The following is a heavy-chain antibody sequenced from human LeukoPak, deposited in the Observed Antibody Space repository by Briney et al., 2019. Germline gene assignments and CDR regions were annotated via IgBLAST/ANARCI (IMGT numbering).Heavy chain of an antibody. CDR2: ISYNGDTT. Sequence: PGGPLRLSCTASGLTFSHYPMLWVRQAPGKGLEWVAVISYNGDTTQYANSVKGRFTISRDSYRNTLYLEMDSLRYEDTALYYCARDPLRGWGDYSDYWGQGTLVTVSS. D-gene: IGHD3-10*01. J-gene: IGHJ4*02. V-gene: IGHV3-30-3*01. CDR1: GLTFSHYP. CDR3: ARDPLRGWGDYSDY.